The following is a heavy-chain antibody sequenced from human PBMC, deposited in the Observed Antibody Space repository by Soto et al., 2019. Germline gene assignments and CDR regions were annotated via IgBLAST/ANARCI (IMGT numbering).Heavy chain of an antibody. Sequence: EVQLLESGGGLVQPGGSLRLSCAASGFTFSSYAMSWVRQAPGKGLEWVSAISGSGGSTYYADSVKGRFTISRDNSKNTLYLQMNSLRAEDTAVYYCAKTENYDFWSGPTFYFAYWGQGTLVTVSS. D-gene: IGHD3-3*01. J-gene: IGHJ4*02. CDR2: ISGSGGST. CDR1: GFTFSSYA. V-gene: IGHV3-23*01. CDR3: AKTENYDFWSGPTFYFAY.